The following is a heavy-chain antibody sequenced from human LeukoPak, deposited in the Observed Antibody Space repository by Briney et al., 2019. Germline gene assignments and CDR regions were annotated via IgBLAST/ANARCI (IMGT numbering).Heavy chain of an antibody. V-gene: IGHV3-33*05. CDR2: ISYDGSNK. CDR3: ARDRHSSYYYGMDV. J-gene: IGHJ6*02. Sequence: GGSLRLSCAASGFTFSSYGMHWVRQAPGKGLEWVAVISYDGSNKYYADSVKGRFTISRDNSKNTLYLQMNSLRAEDTAVYYCARDRHSSYYYGMDVWGQGTTVTVSS. CDR1: GFTFSSYG.